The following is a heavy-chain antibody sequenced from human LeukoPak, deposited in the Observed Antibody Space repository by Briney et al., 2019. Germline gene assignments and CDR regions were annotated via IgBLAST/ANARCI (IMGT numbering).Heavy chain of an antibody. CDR1: GDSVSSNDAA. V-gene: IGHV6-1*01. Sequence: SETLSLTCGISGDSVSSNDAAWSWIRQSPSRGLEWLGRTFYRSKWYYDYAPPVRSRITINPDTSKSQFSLQLDSVTPEDTAVYYCAREVAIIRGVRNWFDSWGPGILVTVSS. J-gene: IGHJ5*01. CDR3: AREVAIIRGVRNWFDS. D-gene: IGHD3-10*01. CDR2: TFYRSKWYY.